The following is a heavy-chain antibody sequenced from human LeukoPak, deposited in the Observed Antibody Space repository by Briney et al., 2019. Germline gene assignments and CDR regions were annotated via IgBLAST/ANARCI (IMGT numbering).Heavy chain of an antibody. CDR1: GYTFTSYG. J-gene: IGHJ4*02. CDR3: ARRGGQLWPLDY. Sequence: ASVKVSCKTSGYTFTSYGISWARQDPGQGLEWMGWISTYNGNTNYAQKLQGRVTMTTDTSTTTAYMELRSLRSDDSAVYYCARRGGQLWPLDYWGQGTLVTVSS. D-gene: IGHD5-18*01. V-gene: IGHV1-18*04. CDR2: ISTYNGNT.